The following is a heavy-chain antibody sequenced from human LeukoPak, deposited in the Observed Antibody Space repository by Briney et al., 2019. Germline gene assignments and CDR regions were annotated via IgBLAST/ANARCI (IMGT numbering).Heavy chain of an antibody. Sequence: PSETLSLTCTVSGGSISSYYWSWIRQPPGKGLEWIGYIYTSGSTNYNPSLRSRVTISVDTSKNQFSLKLSSVTAADTAVYYCARGDCSSTSCYAGWFDPWGQGTLVTVSS. D-gene: IGHD2-2*01. J-gene: IGHJ5*02. V-gene: IGHV4-4*09. CDR2: IYTSGST. CDR1: GGSISSYY. CDR3: ARGDCSSTSCYAGWFDP.